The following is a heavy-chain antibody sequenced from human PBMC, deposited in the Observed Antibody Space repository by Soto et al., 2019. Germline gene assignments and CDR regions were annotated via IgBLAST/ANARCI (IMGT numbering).Heavy chain of an antibody. Sequence: ASVKVSCKASAYTFTSYGISWVRQAPGQGLEWMGWISAYNGNTNYAQKLQGRVTMTTDTSTSTAYMELRSLRSDDTAVYYCARVLMVPSWFDPWGQGTLVTVSS. D-gene: IGHD2-8*01. J-gene: IGHJ5*02. CDR2: ISAYNGNT. CDR1: AYTFTSYG. CDR3: ARVLMVPSWFDP. V-gene: IGHV1-18*01.